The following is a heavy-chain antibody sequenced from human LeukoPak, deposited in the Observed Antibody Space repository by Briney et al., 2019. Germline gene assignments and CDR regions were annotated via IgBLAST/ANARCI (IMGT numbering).Heavy chain of an antibody. D-gene: IGHD3-22*01. J-gene: IGHJ5*02. CDR3: ARGGGGWYDSSGYFPRDNWFDP. CDR1: GDSVSSNSAA. V-gene: IGHV6-1*01. Sequence: SQTLSLTCAISGDSVSSNSAAWNWIRQSPSRGLEWLGRTYYRSKWYNDYAVSVKSRITINPDTSKNQFSLQLNSVTPEDTAVYYCARGGGGWYDSSGYFPRDNWFDPWGQGTLVTVSS. CDR2: TYYRSKWYN.